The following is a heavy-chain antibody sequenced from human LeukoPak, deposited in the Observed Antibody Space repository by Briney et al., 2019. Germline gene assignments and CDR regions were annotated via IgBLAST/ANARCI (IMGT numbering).Heavy chain of an antibody. D-gene: IGHD6-6*01. V-gene: IGHV3-23*01. CDR1: GFTFSSYA. CDR3: AKWKYSNSGIDDY. J-gene: IGHJ4*02. CDR2: ISGSGDNT. Sequence: PGGSLRLSCAASGFTFSSYAMGWVRQVPGKGQEWVSVISGSGDNTYYADSVKGRFTISRDNSKNMLYLQMNSLRAEDTAVYYCAKWKYSNSGIDDYWGQGTLVTVSS.